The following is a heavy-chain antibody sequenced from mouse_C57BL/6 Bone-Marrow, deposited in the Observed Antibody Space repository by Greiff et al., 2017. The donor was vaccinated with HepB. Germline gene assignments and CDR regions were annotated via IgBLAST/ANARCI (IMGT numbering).Heavy chain of an antibody. Sequence: QVQLQQLGAELVKPGASVKLSCKASGYTFTSYWMHWVKQRPGQGLEWIGMIHPNSGSTNYNEKFKSKATLTVDKSSSTAYMQLSSLTSEDSAVYYCASSHPYYAMDYWGQGTSVTVSS. V-gene: IGHV1-64*01. J-gene: IGHJ4*01. D-gene: IGHD6-2*01. CDR3: ASSHPYYAMDY. CDR1: GYTFTSYW. CDR2: IHPNSGST.